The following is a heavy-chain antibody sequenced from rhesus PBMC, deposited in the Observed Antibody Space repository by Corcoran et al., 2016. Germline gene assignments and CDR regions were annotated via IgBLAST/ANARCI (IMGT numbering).Heavy chain of an antibody. CDR1: GGSISGYN. V-gene: IGHV4S5*01. Sequence: QVQLQESGPGLVKPSETLSLTCAVSGGSISGYNWHWIRQAPGKGLEWVGYLGGSSGSRDYNPCLKGRVTISTDTSKNQCSLKLSSVTAADTAVYYCARNFGEPELLGGYYYGLDSWGHGVVVTVSS. CDR2: LGGSSGSR. CDR3: ARNFGEPELLGGYYYGLDS. J-gene: IGHJ6*01. D-gene: IGHD1-26*01.